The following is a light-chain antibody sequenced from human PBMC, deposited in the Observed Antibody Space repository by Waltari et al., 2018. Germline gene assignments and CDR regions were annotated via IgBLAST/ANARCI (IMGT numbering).Light chain of an antibody. CDR3: QQYSDWPPGGT. CDR1: QSVNKN. J-gene: IGKJ3*01. V-gene: IGKV3-15*01. CDR2: GAS. Sequence: EIVMTQSPAILSVSPGETATLSCRASQSVNKNLAWYQQRPGQAPRLLIYGASTRASGLAGRFSGSGSGTEFNLTINALQSEDFGVYYWQQYSDWPPGGTFGPGTKVDLK.